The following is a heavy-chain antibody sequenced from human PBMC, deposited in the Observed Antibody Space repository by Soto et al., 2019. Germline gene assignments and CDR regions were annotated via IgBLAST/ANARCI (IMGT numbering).Heavy chain of an antibody. CDR3: TSHSPEDMIRT. CDR2: IRNKTNSYAT. Sequence: PGGSLRLSCAASGFTFSGSAMHWVRQASGKGLEWVGRIRNKTNSYATAYAASVKGRFTISRDDSKNTAYLQMNSLKTEDTAVYYCTSHSPEDMIRTWGQGTLVTVSS. V-gene: IGHV3-73*01. D-gene: IGHD2-15*01. CDR1: GFTFSGSA. J-gene: IGHJ5*02.